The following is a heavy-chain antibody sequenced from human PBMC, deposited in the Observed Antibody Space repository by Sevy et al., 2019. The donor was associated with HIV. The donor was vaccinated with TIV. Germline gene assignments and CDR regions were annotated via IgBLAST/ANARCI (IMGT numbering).Heavy chain of an antibody. V-gene: IGHV3-30*02. J-gene: IGHJ6*02. CDR3: VKGPQPAITTSNGLDV. Sequence: GGSLRLSCAASGFTFMDYGMHWVRQAPGKGLEWVAFIRNDGSNKYYLDSVRGRFTISRDNSRKTLFLQMSSLRSDDTAVYYCVKGPQPAITTSNGLDVWGQGTTVTVSS. D-gene: IGHD4-17*01. CDR2: IRNDGSNK. CDR1: GFTFMDYG.